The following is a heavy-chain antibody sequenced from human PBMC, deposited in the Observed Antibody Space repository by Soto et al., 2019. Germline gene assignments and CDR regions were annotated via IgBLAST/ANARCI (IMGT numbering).Heavy chain of an antibody. CDR1: GGSISSGGYY. D-gene: IGHD2-21*02. CDR2: IYYSGST. V-gene: IGHV4-31*03. CDR3: ARVCGGDCHYGMDV. Sequence: QVQLQESGPGLVKPSQTLSLTCTVSGGSISSGGYYWSWIRQHPGKGLEWIGYIYYSGSTYYKPSLKSRVNISVDTSKNPFSLKLSSVTAADTAVYYCARVCGGDCHYGMDVWGQGTTVTVSS. J-gene: IGHJ6*02.